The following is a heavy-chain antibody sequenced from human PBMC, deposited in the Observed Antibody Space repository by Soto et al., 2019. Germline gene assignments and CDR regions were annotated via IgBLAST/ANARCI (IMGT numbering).Heavy chain of an antibody. J-gene: IGHJ2*01. CDR3: AGAGNLGYWYFDL. V-gene: IGHV4-31*03. CDR2: IYYTGST. CDR1: AGSISSGGYY. Sequence: SETLSLTCTVSAGSISSGGYYWSWIRQHPGKGLEWIGYIYYTGSTYYNPSLKSRLTISVDTSKNQFSLNLSSVTAADTAVYYCAGAGNLGYWYFDLWGRGTLVTVSS. D-gene: IGHD3-10*01.